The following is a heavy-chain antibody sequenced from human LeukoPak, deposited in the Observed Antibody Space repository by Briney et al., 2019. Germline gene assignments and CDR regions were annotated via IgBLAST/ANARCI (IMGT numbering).Heavy chain of an antibody. D-gene: IGHD6-19*01. Sequence: LPGGSLRLSCAASGFTFDDYGMSWVRQAPGKGLEWVSGINWNGGSTGYADSVKGRFTISRDNAKNSLYLQMNSLRAEDTALYYCARVGSSGWYGAYDYWGQGTLVTVSS. V-gene: IGHV3-20*04. J-gene: IGHJ4*02. CDR1: GFTFDDYG. CDR2: INWNGGST. CDR3: ARVGSSGWYGAYDY.